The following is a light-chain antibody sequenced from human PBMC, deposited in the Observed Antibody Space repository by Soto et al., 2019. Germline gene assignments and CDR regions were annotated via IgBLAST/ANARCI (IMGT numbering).Light chain of an antibody. CDR3: QQYGSSSWT. J-gene: IGKJ1*01. V-gene: IGKV3-20*01. CDR1: QSVSSSY. Sequence: EIVLTQSPATLSLSPGERATLSCRASQSVSSSYLAWYQQKPGEAPRLLIYGTSSRATAIPDRFSGSGSGTDFTLTISRLEPEDFAVYYCQQYGSSSWTFGQGTKVEIK. CDR2: GTS.